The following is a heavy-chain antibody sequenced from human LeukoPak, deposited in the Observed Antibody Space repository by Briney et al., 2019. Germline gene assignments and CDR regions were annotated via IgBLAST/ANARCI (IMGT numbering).Heavy chain of an antibody. J-gene: IGHJ4*02. CDR2: LNSDGSIT. V-gene: IGHV3-74*01. CDR1: GFTFSSYW. CDR3: ARYNSGWNDY. D-gene: IGHD6-19*01. Sequence: GGSLRLSCAASGFTFSSYWMHWVRQAPGKGLVWVSRLNSDGSITTYAAAVRGRFTISRDNAKSTLYLQMNSLRAEDTAVYYCARYNSGWNDYWGQGTLVTVSS.